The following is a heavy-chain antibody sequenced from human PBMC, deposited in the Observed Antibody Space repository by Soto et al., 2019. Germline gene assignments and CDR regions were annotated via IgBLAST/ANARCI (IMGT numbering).Heavy chain of an antibody. CDR3: AREGVTGFCSGGSCFPNF. D-gene: IGHD2-15*01. Sequence: AQLVESGGALVQPGGSLRLSCAVSPDSGFTFSFSWMHWVRQVPGKGLVWVAKIDGDGGNTDYLDSVKGRFTISRDNIKNRLFLQMSSLRAEDTAVYYCAREGVTGFCSGGSCFPNFWGQGTLVTVSS. CDR2: IDGDGGNT. J-gene: IGHJ4*02. CDR1: PDSGFTFSFSW. V-gene: IGHV3-74*01.